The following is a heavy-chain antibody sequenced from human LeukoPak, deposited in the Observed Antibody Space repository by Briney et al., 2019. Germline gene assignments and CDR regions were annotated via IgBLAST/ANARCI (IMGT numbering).Heavy chain of an antibody. CDR2: ISSSSSYI. CDR1: GFTFSSYS. V-gene: IGHV3-21*01. CDR3: ARVVEYYDFWSGYREGGSFDY. J-gene: IGHJ4*02. Sequence: GGSLRLSRAASGFTFSSYSMNWVRQASGKGLEWVSSISSSSSYIYYADSVKGRFTISRDNAKNSLYLQMNSLRAEDTAVYYCARVVEYYDFWSGYREGGSFDYWGQGTLVTVSS. D-gene: IGHD3-3*01.